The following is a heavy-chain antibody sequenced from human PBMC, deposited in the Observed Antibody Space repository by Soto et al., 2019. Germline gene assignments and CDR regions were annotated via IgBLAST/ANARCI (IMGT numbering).Heavy chain of an antibody. Sequence: GGSLRLSCAASGFTFSNYGMHWVRQAPGKGLEWVTVISSDGNNKYYADSVRGRFTISRDNSKNTLFLQMNSLRAEDTAMYYCVKDRPVKARSGPPSSWGQGTLVTVSS. CDR3: VKDRPVKARSGPPSS. D-gene: IGHD1-26*01. J-gene: IGHJ5*02. V-gene: IGHV3-30*18. CDR1: GFTFSNYG. CDR2: ISSDGNNK.